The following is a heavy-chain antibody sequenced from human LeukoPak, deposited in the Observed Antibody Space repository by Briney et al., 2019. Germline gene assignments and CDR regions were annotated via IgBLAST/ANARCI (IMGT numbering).Heavy chain of an antibody. CDR3: ARDPGCSSTSCSAWFDP. D-gene: IGHD2-2*01. CDR2: ISSSVSTI. Sequence: PGGSLRLSCAASGFTFSDYYMSWIRQAPGKGLEWGSYISSSVSTIYYEDSVKGRFTISRDNAKNSLYLQMNSLSDEDTAVYYCARDPGCSSTSCSAWFDPWGQGTLVTVSS. CDR1: GFTFSDYY. V-gene: IGHV3-11*01. J-gene: IGHJ5*02.